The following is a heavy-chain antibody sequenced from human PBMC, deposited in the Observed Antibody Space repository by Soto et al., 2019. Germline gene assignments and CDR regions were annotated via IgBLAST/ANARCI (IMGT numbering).Heavy chain of an antibody. CDR2: IYPGDSDT. J-gene: IGHJ4*02. CDR1: GYNFNTYW. D-gene: IGHD5-12*01. V-gene: IGHV5-51*01. Sequence: ESLKISCEGSGYNFNTYWIGWVRQMPGKGLEWMALIYPGDSDTRYSPSFEGQVTLSVDRSISTAYLQWSSLKASDTAIYYCATSTVSYVDIVSSTTRGYFDHWGQGTLVTVSS. CDR3: ATSTVSYVDIVSSTTRGYFDH.